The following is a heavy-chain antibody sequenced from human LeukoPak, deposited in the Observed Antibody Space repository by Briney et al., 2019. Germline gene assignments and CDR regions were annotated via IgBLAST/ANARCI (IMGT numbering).Heavy chain of an antibody. V-gene: IGHV3-11*04. CDR1: GGSFSGYY. Sequence: LSLTCAVYGGSFSGYYWSWIRQPPGKGLEWVSYIDTGTSTIYYADSVKGRFTISKDNAKNSLYLQMNSLRTEDTAVYYCTRRFDYWGQGTLVTVSS. CDR2: IDTGTSTI. J-gene: IGHJ4*02. CDR3: TRRFDY.